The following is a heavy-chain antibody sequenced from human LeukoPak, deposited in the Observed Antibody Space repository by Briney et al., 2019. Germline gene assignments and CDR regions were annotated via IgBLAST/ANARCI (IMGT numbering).Heavy chain of an antibody. D-gene: IGHD6-19*01. V-gene: IGHV1-18*01. Sequence: ASVKVSCKASGYTFTSYGISWVRQAPGQGLEWTGWISAYNGNTNYVQKLQGRVTMTTDTSTSTAYMELRSLRSDDTGVYYCARAAVARSAFDIWGQGTMVTVSS. CDR3: ARAAVARSAFDI. J-gene: IGHJ3*02. CDR2: ISAYNGNT. CDR1: GYTFTSYG.